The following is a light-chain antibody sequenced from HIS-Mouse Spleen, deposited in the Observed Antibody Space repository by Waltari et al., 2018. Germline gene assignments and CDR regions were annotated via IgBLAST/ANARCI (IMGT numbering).Light chain of an antibody. CDR1: QGISSY. V-gene: IGKV1-8*01. Sequence: AIRMTQSPSSSSSSTGERVTITCRASQGISSYLAWYQQKPGKAPKLLIYAASTLQSGVPSRFSGSGSGTDFTLTISCLQSEDFATYYCQQYYSYPRTFGGGTKVEIK. CDR2: AAS. CDR3: QQYYSYPRT. J-gene: IGKJ4*01.